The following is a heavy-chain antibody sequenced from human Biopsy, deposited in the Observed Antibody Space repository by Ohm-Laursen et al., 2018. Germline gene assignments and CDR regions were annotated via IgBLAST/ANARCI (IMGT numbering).Heavy chain of an antibody. CDR2: INQAGTT. V-gene: IGHV4-34*08. CDR3: GNEVHGRDY. Sequence: TLSLTCALFGMTFSVYQCSWIRQPPGKGLEWIGQINQAGTTKYNPSLKSRVSISADTSTYDFSLRLTSVTAADTAVYLCGNEVHGRDYWGLGAQVTV. D-gene: IGHD2-15*01. J-gene: IGHJ4*02. CDR1: GMTFSVYQ.